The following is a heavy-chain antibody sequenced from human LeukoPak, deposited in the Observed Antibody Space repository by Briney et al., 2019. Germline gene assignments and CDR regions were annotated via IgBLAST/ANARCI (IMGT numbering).Heavy chain of an antibody. D-gene: IGHD3-22*01. J-gene: IGHJ4*02. V-gene: IGHV1-69*04. CDR1: GGTFSSYA. CDR3: AREQSYYYDSSGYLQDY. CDR2: IIPILGIA. Sequence: GSSVKVSCKASGGTFSSYAISWVRQAPGQGLEWMGRIIPILGIANYAQKFQGRVTITADKSTSTAYMELRSLRSDDTAVYYCAREQSYYYDSSGYLQDYWGQGTLVTVSS.